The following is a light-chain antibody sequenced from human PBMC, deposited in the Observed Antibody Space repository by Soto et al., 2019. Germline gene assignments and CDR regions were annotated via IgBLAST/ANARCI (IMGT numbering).Light chain of an antibody. V-gene: IGLV1-40*01. CDR1: SSNIGAGYD. CDR3: QSYDSSLSLYV. J-gene: IGLJ1*01. Sequence: QSVLTQPPSVSGAPGQRVTISCTGSSSNIGAGYDVHWYQQLPGTAPKLLIYGNSNRPSGVPDRFSGSKSGTSASLAITGLQAEDGADYYCQSYDSSLSLYVFGTGTQLTVL. CDR2: GNS.